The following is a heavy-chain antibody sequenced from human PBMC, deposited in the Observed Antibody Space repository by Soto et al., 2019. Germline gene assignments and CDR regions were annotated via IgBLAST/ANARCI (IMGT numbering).Heavy chain of an antibody. CDR1: GGSISSGDYY. CDR3: ARVGYYDSSGYYSLDAFDI. V-gene: IGHV4-30-4*01. J-gene: IGHJ3*02. Sequence: SETLSLTCTVSGGSISSGDYYWSWIRQPPGKGLEWIGYIYYSGSTYYNPSLKSRVTISVDTSKSQFSLKLSSVTAADTAVYFCARVGYYDSSGYYSLDAFDIWGQGTMVTVS. D-gene: IGHD3-22*01. CDR2: IYYSGST.